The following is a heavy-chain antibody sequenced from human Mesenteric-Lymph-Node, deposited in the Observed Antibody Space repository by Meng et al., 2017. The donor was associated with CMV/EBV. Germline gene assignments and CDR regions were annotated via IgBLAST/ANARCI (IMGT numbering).Heavy chain of an antibody. J-gene: IGHJ3*02. CDR2: IYYSGTT. CDR3: ARQLSAFFAGDAFDI. CDR1: GDSISTKSYC. Sequence: GSLRLSCTVSGDSISTKSYCWGWIRQPPGKGLEWIGNIYYSGTTYYNPSLMSRVTIFVDTSKNQFSLNLSSVTAADTAVYYCARQLSAFFAGDAFDIWGQGTMVTVSS. V-gene: IGHV4-39*01.